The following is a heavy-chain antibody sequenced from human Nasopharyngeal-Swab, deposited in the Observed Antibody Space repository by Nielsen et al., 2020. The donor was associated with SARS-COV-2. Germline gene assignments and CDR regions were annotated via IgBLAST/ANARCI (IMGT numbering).Heavy chain of an antibody. Sequence: GESLKISCAASGFTFSSYSMNWVRQAPGKGLEWVSSISSSSSYIYYADSVKGRFTISRDNAKNSLYLQMNSLRAEDTAVYYCARDPWFGEIAFDIWGQGTMVTVSS. V-gene: IGHV3-21*01. J-gene: IGHJ3*02. CDR3: ARDPWFGEIAFDI. D-gene: IGHD3-10*01. CDR2: ISSSSSYI. CDR1: GFTFSSYS.